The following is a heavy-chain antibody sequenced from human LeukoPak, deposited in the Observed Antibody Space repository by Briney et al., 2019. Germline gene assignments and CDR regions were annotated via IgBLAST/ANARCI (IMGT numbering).Heavy chain of an antibody. D-gene: IGHD3-16*01. CDR2: ISSSSSTI. CDR3: AREWGAAIDY. CDR1: GFTLSSYS. V-gene: IGHV3-48*01. Sequence: GGSLRLSCAASGFTLSSYSMNWVRQAPGKGLEWVSYISSSSSTIYYADSVKGRFTISRDNAKNSLYLQMNSLRAEDTAVYYCAREWGAAIDYWGQGTLVTVSS. J-gene: IGHJ4*02.